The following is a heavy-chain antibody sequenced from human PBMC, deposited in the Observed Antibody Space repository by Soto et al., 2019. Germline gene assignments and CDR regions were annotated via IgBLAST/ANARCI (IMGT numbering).Heavy chain of an antibody. D-gene: IGHD2-15*01. Sequence: GESLKISCKGSGYSFTSYWIGWVRQMPGKGLEWMGIIYPGDSDTRYSPSFQGQVTISADKSISTAYLQWSSLKASDTAMYYCERHPLCSGASCYYAFDIWGQGTMVTVSS. J-gene: IGHJ3*02. CDR1: GYSFTSYW. CDR2: IYPGDSDT. V-gene: IGHV5-51*01. CDR3: ERHPLCSGASCYYAFDI.